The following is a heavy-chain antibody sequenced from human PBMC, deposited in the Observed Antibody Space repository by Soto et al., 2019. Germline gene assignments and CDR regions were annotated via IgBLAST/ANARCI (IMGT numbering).Heavy chain of an antibody. D-gene: IGHD5-12*01. CDR3: ARDLFQSRLSVATRYYYGMDV. V-gene: IGHV1-2*02. CDR2: INPNSGGT. J-gene: IGHJ6*01. Sequence: SVKVSGKGSGYTFTGYYMHWVRQAPVKGLEGMGWINPNSGGTNYAQKFQGRVTMNRDKSISTAYMELSRLRSDDTAVYYCARDLFQSRLSVATRYYYGMDVWGQGITLPV. CDR1: GYTFTGYY.